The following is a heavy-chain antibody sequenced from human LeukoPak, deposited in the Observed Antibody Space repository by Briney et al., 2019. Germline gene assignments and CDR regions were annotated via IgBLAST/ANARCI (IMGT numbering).Heavy chain of an antibody. Sequence: SETLSLTCTVSGGSISSYYWSWIRQPPGKGLEWIGYIYYSGSTNYNPSLKGRVTISVDTSKNQFSLKLSSVTAADTAVYYCARGANDYYDSSGYHHYYYYGMDVWGQGTTVTVSS. D-gene: IGHD3-22*01. CDR1: GGSISSYY. CDR3: ARGANDYYDSSGYHHYYYYGMDV. J-gene: IGHJ6*02. CDR2: IYYSGST. V-gene: IGHV4-59*01.